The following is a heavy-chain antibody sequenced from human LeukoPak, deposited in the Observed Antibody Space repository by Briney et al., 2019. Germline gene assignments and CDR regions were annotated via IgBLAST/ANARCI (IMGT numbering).Heavy chain of an antibody. J-gene: IGHJ5*02. V-gene: IGHV1-2*02. D-gene: IGHD6-6*01. CDR2: INPNSGGT. CDR1: GYTFTGYY. Sequence: ASVKVSRKASGYTFTGYYMHWVRQAPGQGLEWMGWINPNSGGTNYAQKFQGRVTMTRDTSISTAYMELSRLRSDDTAVYYCARDQVRLAARPVRWFDPWGQGTLVTVSS. CDR3: ARDQVRLAARPVRWFDP.